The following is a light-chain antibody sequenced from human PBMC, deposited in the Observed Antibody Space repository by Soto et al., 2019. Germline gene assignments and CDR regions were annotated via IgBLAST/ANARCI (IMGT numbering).Light chain of an antibody. J-gene: IGKJ2*01. CDR3: QQRSNWPRT. CDR1: QSVSSY. V-gene: IGKV3-11*01. Sequence: EIVLTQSPATLSLSPGDTATLSCRASQSVSSYLAWYQQKPGQAPRLLIYDVSNRAIGIPARFSGSGSGTDFTLTIGSLEPEDFAVYYCQQRSNWPRTFGQGTKVEIK. CDR2: DVS.